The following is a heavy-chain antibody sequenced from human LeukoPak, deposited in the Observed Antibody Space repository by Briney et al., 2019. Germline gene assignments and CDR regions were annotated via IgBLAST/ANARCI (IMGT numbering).Heavy chain of an antibody. D-gene: IGHD6-13*01. CDR3: AKTRPLDSSSWSHGDY. J-gene: IGHJ4*02. V-gene: IGHV3-23*01. CDR2: ISGSGDST. CDR1: GFTFSSYA. Sequence: GGSLRLSCAASGFTFSSYAMSWVRQAPGKGLEWVSAISGSGDSTYYGDSVKGRFTIPRDNSKNTLYLQMNSLRAEDTAVYYCAKTRPLDSSSWSHGDYWGQGTLVTVSS.